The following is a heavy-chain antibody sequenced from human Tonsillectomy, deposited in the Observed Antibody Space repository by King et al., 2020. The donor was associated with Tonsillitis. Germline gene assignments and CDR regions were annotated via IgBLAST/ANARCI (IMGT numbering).Heavy chain of an antibody. CDR2: ISWNSGSI. V-gene: IGHV3-9*01. J-gene: IGHJ6*02. D-gene: IGHD6-13*01. CDR1: GFTFDDYA. CDR3: AKEQGLAAPLGMDV. Sequence: VQLVESGGGLVQPGRSLRLSCAASGFTFDDYAMHWVRQAPGKGLEWVSGISWNSGSIGYADSVKGRFTISRDNAKNSLYLQMNSLRAEDTALYYCAKEQGLAAPLGMDVWGQGTTVTVSS.